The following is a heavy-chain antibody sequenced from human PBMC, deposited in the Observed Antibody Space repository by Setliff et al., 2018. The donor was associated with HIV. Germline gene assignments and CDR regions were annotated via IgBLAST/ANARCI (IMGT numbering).Heavy chain of an antibody. J-gene: IGHJ6*03. CDR1: GGSISSYY. CDR2: IYTSGST. V-gene: IGHV4-4*07. Sequence: PSETLSLTCTVSGGSISSYYWSWIRQPAGKGLEWIGRIYTSGSTNYNPSLKSRVTMSVDTSKNQFSLRLRSVTAADTAVYYCARVSCSSWYSIPRYYYYSMDVWGNGTTVTVSS. CDR3: ARVSCSSWYSIPRYYYYSMDV. D-gene: IGHD6-13*01.